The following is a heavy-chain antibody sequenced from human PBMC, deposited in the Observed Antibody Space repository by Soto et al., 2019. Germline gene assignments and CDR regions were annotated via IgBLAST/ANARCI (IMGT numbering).Heavy chain of an antibody. V-gene: IGHV3-11*03. CDR1: GFTFSDYY. D-gene: IGHD3-22*01. J-gene: IGHJ4*02. CDR2: ISSSSSYT. Sequence: PGGSLRLSCAASGFTFSDYYMSWIRQAPGKGLEWVSYISSSSSYTNYADSVKGRFTISRDNAKNSLYLQMNSLRAEDTAVYYCARTEDDTSGYVFDYWGQGTLVIVSS. CDR3: ARTEDDTSGYVFDY.